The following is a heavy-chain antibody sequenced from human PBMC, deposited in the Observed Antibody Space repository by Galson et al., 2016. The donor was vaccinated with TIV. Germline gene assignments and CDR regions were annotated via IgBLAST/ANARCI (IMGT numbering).Heavy chain of an antibody. D-gene: IGHD3-3*02. Sequence: VKVSCKASGYTFTDYNINWVRQAPGKGLEWMGWINPKTFNTGSPQKFRGRLTMTRDTSISTAYMELRNLKSDDTAIYFCARSRLGREVDIFDVIVVAGWFDPWGQGTLVSVSS. CDR2: INPKTFNT. CDR3: ARSRLGREVDIFDVIVVAGWFDP. V-gene: IGHV1-8*01. CDR1: GYTFTDYN. J-gene: IGHJ5*02.